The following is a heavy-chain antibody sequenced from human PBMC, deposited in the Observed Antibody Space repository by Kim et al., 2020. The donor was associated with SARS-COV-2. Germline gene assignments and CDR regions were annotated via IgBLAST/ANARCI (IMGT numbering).Heavy chain of an antibody. CDR3: AREKLRYFDWLLITPDYYYYGMDV. Sequence: GGSLRLFCAASGFTFSSYAMHWVRQAPGKGLEWVAVISYDGSNKYYADSVKGRFTISRDNSKNTLYLQMNSLRAEDTAVYYCAREKLRYFDWLLITPDYYYYGMDVWGQGTTVTVSS. CDR2: ISYDGSNK. V-gene: IGHV3-30*04. D-gene: IGHD3-9*01. J-gene: IGHJ6*02. CDR1: GFTFSSYA.